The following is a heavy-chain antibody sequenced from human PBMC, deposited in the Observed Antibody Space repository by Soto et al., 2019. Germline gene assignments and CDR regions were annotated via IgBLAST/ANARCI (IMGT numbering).Heavy chain of an antibody. CDR1: GYTFTSYG. D-gene: IGHD2-15*01. V-gene: IGHV1-18*01. CDR3: ARDAVVVDATLIAY. J-gene: IGHJ4*02. Sequence: ASVKVSCKASGYTFTSYGISWVRRAPGQGLEWMGWISAYNGNTNYAQKLQGRVTMTTDTSTSTAYMELRSLRSDDTAVYYCARDAVVVDATLIAYRGQGSLVTVSS. CDR2: ISAYNGNT.